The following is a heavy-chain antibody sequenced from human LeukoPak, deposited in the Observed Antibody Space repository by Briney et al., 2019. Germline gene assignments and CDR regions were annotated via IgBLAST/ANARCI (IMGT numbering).Heavy chain of an antibody. CDR3: ARPDYYGSGNAFDI. CDR1: GGSISSYY. Sequence: SETLSLTCTVSGGSISSYYWSWIRQPAGKGLEWIGHIDTSGSTNYNPSLKSRVTMSVDTSKNQLSLKVSSVTAADTAVYYCARPDYYGSGNAFDIWGQGTMVTVSS. J-gene: IGHJ3*02. CDR2: IDTSGST. V-gene: IGHV4-4*07. D-gene: IGHD3-10*01.